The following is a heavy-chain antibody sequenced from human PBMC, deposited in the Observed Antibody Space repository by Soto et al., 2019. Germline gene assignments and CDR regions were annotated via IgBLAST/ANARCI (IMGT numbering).Heavy chain of an antibody. J-gene: IGHJ5*02. V-gene: IGHV4-59*08. CDR1: GASITSSY. D-gene: IGHD2-2*01. CDR3: ARVVRFCSSPSCRGRNWFDP. Sequence: SETLSLTCTVSGASITSSYWSWIRQSPGKGLEWIGYMFYTGTTYYNPSLKSRITISMDTSKNQFSLRLTSVTAADTAEYHCARVVRFCSSPSCRGRNWFDPWGQGTRVTVSS. CDR2: MFYTGTT.